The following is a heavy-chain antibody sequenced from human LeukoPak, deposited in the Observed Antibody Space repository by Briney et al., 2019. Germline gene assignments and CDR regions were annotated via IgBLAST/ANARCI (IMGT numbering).Heavy chain of an antibody. CDR2: ISYDGSNK. CDR3: ANYDSSGYSYYFDY. CDR1: GFTFSNYG. D-gene: IGHD3-22*01. J-gene: IGHJ4*02. V-gene: IGHV3-30*18. Sequence: GRSLRLSCAASGFTFSNYGMHWVRQAPGKGLEWVAVISYDGSNKYYADSVKGRFTISRDNSKNTLYLQMNSLRAEDTAVYYCANYDSSGYSYYFDYWGQGTLVTVSS.